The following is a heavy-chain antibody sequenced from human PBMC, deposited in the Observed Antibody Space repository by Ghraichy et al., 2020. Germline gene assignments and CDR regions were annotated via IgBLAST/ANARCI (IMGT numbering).Heavy chain of an antibody. Sequence: GGPRLSCAASGFTFSSHWMSWVRQAPGKGLEWVANINRDGNDKYYMGSVRGRFTISRDNAKNSLYLQMNSLRAEDTAVYHCATNSAWNYGYWGQGTLVTVSS. CDR3: ATNSAWNYGY. D-gene: IGHD1-7*01. J-gene: IGHJ4*02. CDR1: GFTFSSHW. CDR2: INRDGNDK. V-gene: IGHV3-7*01.